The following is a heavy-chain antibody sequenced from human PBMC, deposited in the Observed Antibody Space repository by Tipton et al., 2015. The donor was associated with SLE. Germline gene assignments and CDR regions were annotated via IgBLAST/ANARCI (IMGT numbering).Heavy chain of an antibody. CDR1: GGSISSYY. CDR2: IYYSGRT. V-gene: IGHV4-59*01. CDR3: ARGVQKVGAKGSYFDY. J-gene: IGHJ4*02. Sequence: TLSLTCTVSGGSISSYYWSWIRRPPGKGLEWMGVIYYSGRTNYNPPPKSRVTISVDTSKNQLSLMLSSVTAAAAAVYYCARGVQKVGAKGSYFDYWGQGTLVTVSA. D-gene: IGHD1-26*01.